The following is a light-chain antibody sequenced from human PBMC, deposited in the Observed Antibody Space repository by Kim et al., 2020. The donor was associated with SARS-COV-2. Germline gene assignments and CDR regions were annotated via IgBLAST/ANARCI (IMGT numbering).Light chain of an antibody. Sequence: FPGEKATLSCSASQSVGGNFLAWYQRKPGQAPSLLIYATSTRATGVPDRFSGSGSGTDFILTISRLEPEDFAVYFCHQCGSTPWTFGQGTKVDIK. CDR1: QSVGGNF. J-gene: IGKJ1*01. V-gene: IGKV3-20*01. CDR2: ATS. CDR3: HQCGSTPWT.